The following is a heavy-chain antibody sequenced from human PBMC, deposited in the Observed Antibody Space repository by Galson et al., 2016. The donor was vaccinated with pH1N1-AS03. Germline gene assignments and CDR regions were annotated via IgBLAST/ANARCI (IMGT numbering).Heavy chain of an antibody. CDR2: VYYTGAT. CDR1: GDSITSYY. J-gene: IGHJ3*01. CDR3: AREWSAFDF. D-gene: IGHD2-15*01. Sequence: LSLTCTVSGDSITSYYWSWIRQPPGKGLEWIAYVYYTGATSYNPSLKSRVTISLDASKSQFSLKLSSVTAADTAVYYCAREWSAFDFWGQGTVVTVSS. V-gene: IGHV4-59*01.